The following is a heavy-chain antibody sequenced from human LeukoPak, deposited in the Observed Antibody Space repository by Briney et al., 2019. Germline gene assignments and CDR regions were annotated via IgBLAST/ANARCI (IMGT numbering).Heavy chain of an antibody. Sequence: SETLSLTCTVSGGSISSSSYYWGWIRQPPGTGLEWIGSIYYSGGTYYNPSLKSRVTMSVDTSKNQFSLKLSSVTAADTAVYYCARDTYNYGSSAYYFDYWGQGALVTVSS. CDR1: GGSISSSSYY. CDR3: ARDTYNYGSSAYYFDY. J-gene: IGHJ4*02. D-gene: IGHD5-18*01. V-gene: IGHV4-39*07. CDR2: IYYSGGT.